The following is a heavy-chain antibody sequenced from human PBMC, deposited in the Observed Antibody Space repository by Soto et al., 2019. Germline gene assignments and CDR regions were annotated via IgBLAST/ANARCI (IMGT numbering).Heavy chain of an antibody. V-gene: IGHV1-46*01. D-gene: IGHD2-15*01. CDR3: ARVYCSGGGCYGIDY. J-gene: IGHJ4*02. CDR2: ISPSGGST. CDR1: GYTFTSYY. Sequence: QVQLVQSGAEVMKPGASVKVSCKASGYTFTSYYMHWVRQAPGPGLDWMGLISPSGGSTTYAQKFQGRVRMTRDTSMSTVYMELSSLRSEDTAVYYCARVYCSGGGCYGIDYWGQGTLVTVSS.